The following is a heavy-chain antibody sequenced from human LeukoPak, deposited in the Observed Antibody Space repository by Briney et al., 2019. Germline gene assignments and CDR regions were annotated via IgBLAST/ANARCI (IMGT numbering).Heavy chain of an antibody. CDR1: GGTFSSYA. CDR3: AREGHYDSLTGGSPFDY. V-gene: IGHV1-69*05. J-gene: IGHJ4*02. CDR2: IIPIFGTA. Sequence: ASVTVSCKASGGTFSSYAISWVRQAPGQGLEWMGGIIPIFGTANYAQKFQGRVTITTDESMSTAYMELSSLRSEDTAVYYCAREGHYDSLTGGSPFDYWGQGTLVTVSS. D-gene: IGHD3-9*01.